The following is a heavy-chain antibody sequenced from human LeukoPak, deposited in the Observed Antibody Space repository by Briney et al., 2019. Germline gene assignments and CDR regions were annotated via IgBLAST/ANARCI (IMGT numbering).Heavy chain of an antibody. D-gene: IGHD1-26*01. CDR2: ITGSGGST. CDR3: AKDAGYSGSYWRPFDY. J-gene: IGHJ4*02. Sequence: PEGSLRLSCAASGFTFTTYGMSWVRQAPGKGLEWVSAITGSGGSTYYADSVKGRFTISRDNSKNTLYLQMNSLRAEDTAVYYCAKDAGYSGSYWRPFDYWGQGTLVTVSS. V-gene: IGHV3-23*01. CDR1: GFTFTTYG.